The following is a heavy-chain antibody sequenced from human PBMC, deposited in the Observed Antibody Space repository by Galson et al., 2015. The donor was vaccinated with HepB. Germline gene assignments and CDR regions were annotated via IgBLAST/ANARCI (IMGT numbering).Heavy chain of an antibody. J-gene: IGHJ6*03. CDR3: ARIVGASLYYYYYYMDV. Sequence: LSLTCTVSGGSISSYYWSWIRQPPGKGLEWIGYIYYSWTTDYNPPLKSRVTISVDTPKNQFSLRLSSVTAADTAVYYCARIVGASLYYYYYYMDVWGKGTTVTVSS. V-gene: IGHV4-59*01. CDR1: GGSISSYY. CDR2: IYYSWTT. D-gene: IGHD1-26*01.